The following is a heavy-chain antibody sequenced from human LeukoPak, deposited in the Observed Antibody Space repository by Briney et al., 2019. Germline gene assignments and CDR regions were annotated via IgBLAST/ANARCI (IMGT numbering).Heavy chain of an antibody. Sequence: GGSLRLSCAASGFTVSSNYMSWVRQAPGRGLEWVSVIYSGGSTYYADSVKGRFTISRDNSKNTLYLQMNSLRAEDTAVYYCARVVYYGSGSYWRLNWFDPWGQGTLVTVSS. CDR2: IYSGGST. J-gene: IGHJ5*02. D-gene: IGHD3-10*01. CDR3: ARVVYYGSGSYWRLNWFDP. CDR1: GFTVSSNY. V-gene: IGHV3-53*01.